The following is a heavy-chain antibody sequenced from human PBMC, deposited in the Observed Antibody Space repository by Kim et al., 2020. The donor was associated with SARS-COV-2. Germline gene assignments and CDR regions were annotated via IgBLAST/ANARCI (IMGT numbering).Heavy chain of an antibody. J-gene: IGHJ4*02. CDR3: ARGRDGGDSLSCDFDS. CDR1: GYTFTDYY. Sequence: ASVKVSCKASGYTFTDYYIHWVRQAPGQGLEWMGWIKPDSGATNYALKFQDRVTMTSDTSINTAYLELSSLTSDDTAVYYCARGRDGGDSLSCDFDSWGQGPLVTVS. V-gene: IGHV1-2*02. D-gene: IGHD2-21*02. CDR2: IKPDSGAT.